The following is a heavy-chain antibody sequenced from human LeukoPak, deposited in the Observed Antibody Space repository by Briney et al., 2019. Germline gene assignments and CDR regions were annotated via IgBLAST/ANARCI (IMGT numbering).Heavy chain of an antibody. Sequence: GGSLRLSCAASGFTFSSYSMNWVRQAPGKGLEWVSYISSSSSTIYYADSVKGRFTVARDNSKNTLYLQMNSLTVEDTAVYFCARDHSGWDYFDYWGQGTVVSVSS. V-gene: IGHV3-48*01. CDR2: ISSSSSTI. D-gene: IGHD1-26*01. CDR3: ARDHSGWDYFDY. CDR1: GFTFSSYS. J-gene: IGHJ4*02.